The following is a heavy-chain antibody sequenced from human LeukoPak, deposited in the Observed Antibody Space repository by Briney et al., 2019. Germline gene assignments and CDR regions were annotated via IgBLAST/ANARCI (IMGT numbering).Heavy chain of an antibody. J-gene: IGHJ6*02. CDR2: ISYDGSNK. CDR3: ARAHDVLRYFDWFGYYGMDV. D-gene: IGHD3-9*01. Sequence: PGRSLRLSCAASGFTLSSYAMHWVRQAPGKGPEWVAVISYDGSNKYYADSVKGRFTISRDNSKNTLYLQMNSLRAEDTAVYYCARAHDVLRYFDWFGYYGMDVWGQGTTVTVSS. CDR1: GFTLSSYA. V-gene: IGHV3-30-3*01.